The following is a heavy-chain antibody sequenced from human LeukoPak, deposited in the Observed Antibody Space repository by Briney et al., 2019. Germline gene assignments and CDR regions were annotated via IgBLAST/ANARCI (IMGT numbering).Heavy chain of an antibody. CDR3: ARISYSSSWYALRYVYHGMDV. CDR1: GGTFSSYG. J-gene: IGHJ6*02. D-gene: IGHD6-13*01. CDR2: IIPIFGTA. V-gene: IGHV1-69*13. Sequence: GASVKVSCKASGGTFSSYGINWVRQAPGQGLEWMGGIIPIFGTANYAQKFQGRVTITADESTSTAYMELSSLRSEDTAVYYCARISYSSSWYALRYVYHGMDVWGQGTTVTVSS.